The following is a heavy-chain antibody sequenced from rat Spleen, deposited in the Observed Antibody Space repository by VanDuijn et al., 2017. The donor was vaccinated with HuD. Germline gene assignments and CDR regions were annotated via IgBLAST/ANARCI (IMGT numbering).Heavy chain of an antibody. CDR1: GFSLTNYD. CDR3: TRAPGPTVDVMDA. Sequence: QVQLKESGPGLVQPSQTLSLTCTVSGFSLTNYDVHWVRQPPGKGLEWMGRIWGNGSTNYKSTLKSRLSINRDTSKSQVFLKMNSPQTEGTAIYFCTRAPGPTVDVMDAWGQGASVTVSS. D-gene: IGHD1-1*01. CDR2: IWGNGST. J-gene: IGHJ4*01. V-gene: IGHV2-1*01.